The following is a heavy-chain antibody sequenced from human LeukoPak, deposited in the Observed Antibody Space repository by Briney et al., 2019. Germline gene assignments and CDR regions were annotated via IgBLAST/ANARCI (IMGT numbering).Heavy chain of an antibody. V-gene: IGHV5-51*01. Sequence: GESLQISCQGSGYSFTNYWIGWVRQVPGKGLEWMGIIYPGDSDTRYSPSFQGQVTISADKSIRTASLQWSSLKASDTAMYYCATHPGPESAYYFDFWGQGTLVTISS. J-gene: IGHJ4*02. CDR1: GYSFTNYW. D-gene: IGHD1-14*01. CDR3: ATHPGPESAYYFDF. CDR2: IYPGDSDT.